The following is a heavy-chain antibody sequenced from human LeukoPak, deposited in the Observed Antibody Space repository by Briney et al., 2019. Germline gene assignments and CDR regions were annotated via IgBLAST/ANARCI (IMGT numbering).Heavy chain of an antibody. V-gene: IGHV1-2*02. CDR1: GYTFTGYY. J-gene: IGHJ4*02. Sequence: ASVKVSCKASGYTFTGYYMHWVRQAPGQGLEWMGWINPNSGGTNYAQKFQGRVTMTRDASISTAYMELSRLRPDDTAVYYCARTSRGYSYGLDYWGQGTLVTVSS. CDR3: ARTSRGYSYGLDY. D-gene: IGHD5-18*01. CDR2: INPNSGGT.